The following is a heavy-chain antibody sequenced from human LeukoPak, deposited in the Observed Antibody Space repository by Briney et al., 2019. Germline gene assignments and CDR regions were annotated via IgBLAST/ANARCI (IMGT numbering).Heavy chain of an antibody. V-gene: IGHV3-23*01. CDR2: ISGSGGST. CDR3: AKDGLCSSTTCYVDY. Sequence: GGSPRPSCAASGFTFGTYAMRWVRQAPGKGLEWVSVISGSGGSTYYADSVKGRFTISRDNSKNTPYLQMNSLRAEDTAVYYCAKDGLCSSTTCYVDYWGQGTLVTVSS. D-gene: IGHD2-2*01. CDR1: GFTFGTYA. J-gene: IGHJ4*02.